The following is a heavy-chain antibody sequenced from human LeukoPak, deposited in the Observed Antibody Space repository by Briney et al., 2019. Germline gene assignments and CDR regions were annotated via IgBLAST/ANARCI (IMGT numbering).Heavy chain of an antibody. J-gene: IGHJ4*02. CDR1: GYSISNGYY. V-gene: IGHV4-38-2*02. CDR3: ARFYYGSGSIDY. CDR2: IYHDGST. Sequence: SETLSLTCSVSGYSISNGYYWGWIRQPPGKGLEWIGAIYHDGSTSYNPSLKSRVTISVDTSKNQFSLKLSSVTAADTAVYYCARFYYGSGSIDYWGQGTLVTVSS. D-gene: IGHD3-10*01.